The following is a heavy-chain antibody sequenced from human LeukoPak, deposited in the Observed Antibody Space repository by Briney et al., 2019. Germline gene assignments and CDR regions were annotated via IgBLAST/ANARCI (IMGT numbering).Heavy chain of an antibody. CDR1: GFTFSSYG. V-gene: IGHV3-30*02. J-gene: IGHJ4*02. CDR3: ARGTDFWSGFDY. D-gene: IGHD3-3*01. Sequence: GGSLRLSCAASGFTFSSYGMHWVRQAPGKGLEWVAFIRYDGSNKYYADSVKGRFTISSDNSKNTLYLQMNSLRAEDTAVYYCARGTDFWSGFDYWGQGTLVTVSS. CDR2: IRYDGSNK.